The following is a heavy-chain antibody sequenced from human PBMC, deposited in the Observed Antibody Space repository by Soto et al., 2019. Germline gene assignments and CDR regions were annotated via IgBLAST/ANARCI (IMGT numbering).Heavy chain of an antibody. CDR1: GFTFDDYA. CDR3: AKDGYAERYNWFDP. D-gene: IGHD5-18*01. Sequence: PGGSLRLSCAASGFTFDDYAMHWVRQAPGKGLEWVSGISWNSGSIGYADSVKGRFTISRDNAKNSLYLQMNSLRAEDTALYYCAKDGYAERYNWFDPWGQGTLVTVSS. J-gene: IGHJ5*02. V-gene: IGHV3-9*01. CDR2: ISWNSGSI.